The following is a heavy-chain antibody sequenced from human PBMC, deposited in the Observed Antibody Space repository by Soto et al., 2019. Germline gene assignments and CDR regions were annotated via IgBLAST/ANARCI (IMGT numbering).Heavy chain of an antibody. CDR3: ARGRNGMDV. V-gene: IGHV1-8*02. Sequence: ASVKVSCKASGYTFASYAISWMRQATGQGLEWMGWMNPNSGNTGYAQKFQGRVTMTRNTSISTAYMELSSLRSEDTAVYYCARGRNGMDVWGQGTTVTVSS. J-gene: IGHJ6*02. CDR1: GYTFASYA. CDR2: MNPNSGNT.